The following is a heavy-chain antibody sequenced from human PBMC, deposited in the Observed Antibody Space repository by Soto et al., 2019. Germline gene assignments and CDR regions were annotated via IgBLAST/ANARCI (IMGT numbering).Heavy chain of an antibody. CDR2: IYYSGST. Sequence: PPDTLSLTRTVSGGSVTMGGYFWSWIVRHPGKALEWIGYIYYSGSTYYHPSLKSRVSISVDTSKNQFSLKLSSVTAADTAVYYCARMGCTNGVCYTLSWFDPWGQGTLVTVSS. V-gene: IGHV4-31*03. CDR3: ARMGCTNGVCYTLSWFDP. CDR1: GGSVTMGGYF. D-gene: IGHD2-8*01. J-gene: IGHJ5*02.